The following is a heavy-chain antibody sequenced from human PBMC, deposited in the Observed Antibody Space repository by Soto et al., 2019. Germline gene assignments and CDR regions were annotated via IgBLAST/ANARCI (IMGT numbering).Heavy chain of an antibody. D-gene: IGHD6-13*01. CDR1: GFTFSSYS. Sequence: GGSLRLSCAASGFTFSSYSMNWVRQAPGKGLEWVSYISSSSSTIYYADSVKGRFTISRDNAKNSLYLQMNSLRAEDTAVYYCALYSSSWYGTLEYYYMDVWGKGTTVTVSS. J-gene: IGHJ6*03. V-gene: IGHV3-48*01. CDR3: ALYSSSWYGTLEYYYMDV. CDR2: ISSSSSTI.